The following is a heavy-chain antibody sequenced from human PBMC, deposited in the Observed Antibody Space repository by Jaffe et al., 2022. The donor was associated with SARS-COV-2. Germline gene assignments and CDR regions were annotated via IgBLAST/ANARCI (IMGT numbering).Heavy chain of an antibody. V-gene: IGHV3-48*02. J-gene: IGHJ4*02. D-gene: IGHD1-20*01. CDR2: IGSTSSAI. CDR1: GFTFSSYS. Sequence: EVRLVESGGGLVQPGGSLRLSCEVSGFTFSSYSMTWVRQAPGKGLEWLSYIGSTSSAIYYEDSVRGRFTISRDNAKNSLYLHMNSLRKEDTAVYYCARGRYNWSGLVPPFDYWGQGSLVIVSS. CDR3: ARGRYNWSGLVPPFDY.